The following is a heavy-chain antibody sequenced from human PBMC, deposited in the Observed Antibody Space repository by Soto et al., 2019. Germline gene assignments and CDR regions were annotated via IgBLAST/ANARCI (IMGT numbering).Heavy chain of an antibody. CDR3: ATAPGARIVGATTDWYFDL. D-gene: IGHD1-26*01. CDR1: GYSISSGYY. Sequence: SETLSLTCAVSGYSISSGYYLGWIRQPPGKGLEWIGSIYHSGSTYYNPSLKSRVTISVDTSKNQSSLKLSSVTAADTAVYYCATAPGARIVGATTDWYFDLWGRGTLVTVSS. CDR2: IYHSGST. V-gene: IGHV4-38-2*01. J-gene: IGHJ2*01.